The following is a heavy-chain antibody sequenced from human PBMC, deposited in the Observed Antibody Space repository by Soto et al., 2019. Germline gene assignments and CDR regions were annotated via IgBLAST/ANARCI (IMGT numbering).Heavy chain of an antibody. CDR2: IQYGGST. D-gene: IGHD3-3*01. CDR3: AREVDVWSGYYTDWFDP. J-gene: IGHJ5*02. Sequence: SETLSLTCNISGASVIRGSYYWSWIRQRPGKGLEWIGYIQYGGSTNYNPSLKSRVTISVDTSKNHFSLKLSSVTAADTAVYYCAREVDVWSGYYTDWFDPWGQGTLVTVSS. V-gene: IGHV4-61*03. CDR1: GASVIRGSYY.